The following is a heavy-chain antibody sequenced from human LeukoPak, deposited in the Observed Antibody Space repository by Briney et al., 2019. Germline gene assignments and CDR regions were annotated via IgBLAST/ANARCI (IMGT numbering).Heavy chain of an antibody. D-gene: IGHD3-3*01. Sequence: SETLSLTCTVSGGSISSSSYYWGWIRQPPGKGLEWIGSIYYSGSTYYNPSLKSRVTISVDTSKNQFSLKLSSVTAADTAVYYCARTQMEAFGVVIIGSFDYWGQGTLVTVSS. V-gene: IGHV4-39*01. CDR3: ARTQMEAFGVVIIGSFDY. CDR1: GGSISSSSYY. CDR2: IYYSGST. J-gene: IGHJ4*02.